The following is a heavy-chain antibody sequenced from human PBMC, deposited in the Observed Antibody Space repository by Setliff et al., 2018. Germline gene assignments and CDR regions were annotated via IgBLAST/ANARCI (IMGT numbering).Heavy chain of an antibody. CDR2: INQHGSAK. Sequence: PGGSLRLSCAASGFTFNSYWMSWVRQAPGKGLEWVANINQHGSAKYYVDSVKGRFTISRDNAKNSLYLQMNSLRAEDTAVYYCAKDKDVRVDYFDYWGPGTLVTVSS. CDR3: AKDKDVRVDYFDY. V-gene: IGHV3-7*01. J-gene: IGHJ4*02. CDR1: GFTFNSYW. D-gene: IGHD3-10*01.